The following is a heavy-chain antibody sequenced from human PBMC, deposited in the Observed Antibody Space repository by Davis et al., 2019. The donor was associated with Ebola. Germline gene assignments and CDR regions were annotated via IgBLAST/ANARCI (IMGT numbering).Heavy chain of an antibody. CDR1: AITFSSYA. D-gene: IGHD3-3*01. J-gene: IGHJ6*04. CDR3: ARSGLSFGVVKYHYGMDA. Sequence: GESLKISCADSAITFSSYAMTWVRQAPGKGLEWVSAISGSGGNTYYADSVKGRFTISRDNSTKTMYLQMNSLRGEDTAVYYCARSGLSFGVVKYHYGMDAWGKGTTVTVSS. CDR2: ISGSGGNT. V-gene: IGHV3-23*01.